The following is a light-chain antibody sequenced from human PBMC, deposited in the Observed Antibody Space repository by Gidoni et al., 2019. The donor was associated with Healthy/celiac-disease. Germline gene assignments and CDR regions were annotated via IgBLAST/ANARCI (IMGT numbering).Light chain of an antibody. V-gene: IGKV4-1*01. CDR3: QQYYSTPLT. CDR2: WAS. J-gene: IGKJ3*01. CDR1: QSVLYSSNNKNY. Sequence: DIVMTQSPDSLAVSLGERATINCKSSQSVLYSSNNKNYLAWYQQKPGQPPKLLIYWASTREPGVPDRFSGSGSGTDFTLTISSLQAEDVAVYYCQQYYSTPLTFXPXTKVXIK.